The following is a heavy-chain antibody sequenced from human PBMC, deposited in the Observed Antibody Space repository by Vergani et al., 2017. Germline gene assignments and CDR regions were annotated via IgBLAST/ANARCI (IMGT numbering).Heavy chain of an antibody. J-gene: IGHJ4*02. CDR3: ARSTYYYGSGSYYYFDY. D-gene: IGHD3-10*01. Sequence: EVQLVESGGGLVKPGGSLRLSCAASGFTFSSYSMNWVRQAPGKGLEWVSSISSSSSYIYYADSVKGRFTISRDNAKNSLYLQMNSLRAEDTALYHCARSTYYYGSGSYYYFDYWGQGTLVTVSS. CDR1: GFTFSSYS. CDR2: ISSSSSYI. V-gene: IGHV3-21*04.